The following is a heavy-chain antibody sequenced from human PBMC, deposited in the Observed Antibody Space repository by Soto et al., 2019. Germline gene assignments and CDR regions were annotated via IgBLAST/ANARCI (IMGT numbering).Heavy chain of an antibody. CDR2: IYHSGST. Sequence: SETLSLTCAVSGGSISSSNWWSWVRQPPGKGLEWIGEIYHSGSTNYNPSLKSRVAISVDTSKNQFSLRLSSVTAADTAVYYCAREGIGKYVFWSGEAPVYFDYWGQGTLVTVSS. CDR3: AREGIGKYVFWSGEAPVYFDY. D-gene: IGHD3-3*01. V-gene: IGHV4-4*02. CDR1: GGSISSSNW. J-gene: IGHJ4*02.